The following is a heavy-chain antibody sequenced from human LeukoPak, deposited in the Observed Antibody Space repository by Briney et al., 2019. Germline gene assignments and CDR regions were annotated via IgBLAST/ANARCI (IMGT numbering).Heavy chain of an antibody. J-gene: IGHJ3*02. Sequence: PGGSLRLSCAASGFTFSSYAMSWVRQAPGKGLEWVSAISGSGGSTYYADSVKGRFTISRDNSKNTLYLQMNSLRAEDTAVYYCAKVVREITMVRGVTAKDAFDIWGQGTMVTVSS. CDR1: GFTFSSYA. D-gene: IGHD3-10*01. V-gene: IGHV3-23*01. CDR3: AKVVREITMVRGVTAKDAFDI. CDR2: ISGSGGST.